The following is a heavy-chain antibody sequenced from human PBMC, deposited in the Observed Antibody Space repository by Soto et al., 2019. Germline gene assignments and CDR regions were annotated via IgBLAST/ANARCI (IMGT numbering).Heavy chain of an antibody. J-gene: IGHJ4*02. CDR2: ISGSGGST. CDR3: ASRGSGSYSDY. V-gene: IGHV3-23*01. Sequence: EVQLLESGGGLVQPGGSLRLSCAASGFTFSSYAMRWVRQAPVKGLEWVSAISGSGGSTYYADSVKGRCTISRDNPKNTLYLQMNSLSGEDTAVYFCASRGSGSYSDYWGQGTLVTVSS. D-gene: IGHD1-26*01. CDR1: GFTFSSYA.